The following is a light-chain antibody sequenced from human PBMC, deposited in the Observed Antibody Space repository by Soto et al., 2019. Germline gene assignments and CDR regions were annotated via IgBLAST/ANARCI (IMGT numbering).Light chain of an antibody. CDR3: QKYSSAPFT. CDR1: QDIDNS. CDR2: AAS. J-gene: IGKJ3*01. V-gene: IGKV1-27*01. Sequence: DLQMTQSPSSLSASVRDRVTITCRASQDIDNSLAWYQQQAGKVPKLLIYAASTLQSGVPSRFSGSRSGTEFTLTISSLQPEDVATYYCQKYSSAPFTFGPGTKVDIK.